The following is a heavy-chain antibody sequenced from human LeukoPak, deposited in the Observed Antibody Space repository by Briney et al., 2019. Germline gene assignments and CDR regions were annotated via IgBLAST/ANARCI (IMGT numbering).Heavy chain of an antibody. V-gene: IGHV5-51*01. CDR2: IYPGDSDT. CDR1: GYSFISYW. J-gene: IGHJ4*02. D-gene: IGHD3-22*01. CDR3: ARHPHYYDSSGLLHPFDY. Sequence: GESLKISCKGSGYSFISYWIGWVRQMPGKGLEWIGIIYPGDSDTRYSPSFQGQVTISADKSISTAYLQWSSLKASDTAMYYCARHPHYYDSSGLLHPFDYWGQGTLVTVSS.